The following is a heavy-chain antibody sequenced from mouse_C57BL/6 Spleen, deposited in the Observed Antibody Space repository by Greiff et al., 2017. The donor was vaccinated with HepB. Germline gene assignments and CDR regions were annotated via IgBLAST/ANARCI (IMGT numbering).Heavy chain of an antibody. CDR3: ARELGRGGYYFDY. CDR1: GFTFSDYG. D-gene: IGHD4-1*01. J-gene: IGHJ2*01. CDR2: ISSGSSTI. Sequence: DVHLVESGGGLVKPGGSLKLSCAASGFTFSDYGMHWVRQAPEKGLEWVAYISSGSSTIYYADTVKGRFTISRDNAKNTLFLQMTSLRSEDTAMYYCARELGRGGYYFDYWGQGTTLTVSS. V-gene: IGHV5-17*01.